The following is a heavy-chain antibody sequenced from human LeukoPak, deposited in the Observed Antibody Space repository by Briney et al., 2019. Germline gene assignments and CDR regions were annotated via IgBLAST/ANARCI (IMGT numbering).Heavy chain of an antibody. J-gene: IGHJ6*03. V-gene: IGHV4-39*07. CDR3: ARDWRAYHYYFMDV. CDR1: GGSISSSDYY. CDR2: VYYSGST. Sequence: SETLSLTCTVSGGSISSSDYYWGWNRQPPGKGLEWIGSVYYSGSTYYNPSLKSRVTIAAETSKNQISLKLTSVTPADTAVYYCARDWRAYHYYFMDVWGKGTTVTVSS.